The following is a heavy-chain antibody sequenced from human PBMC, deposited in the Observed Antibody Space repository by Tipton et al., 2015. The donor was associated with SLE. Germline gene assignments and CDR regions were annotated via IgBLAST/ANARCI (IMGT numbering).Heavy chain of an antibody. V-gene: IGHV4-59*08. CDR3: ARPQLPSGWSRYYFDY. CDR2: IDFSGST. J-gene: IGHJ4*02. Sequence: GLVKPSETLSLTCTVSGGSISRYFWSWIRQPPGKGLEWIGFIDFSGSTTYNPSLKSRVTMSIDTAKNQVSLQVTSVTAADTGVYYCARPQLPSGWSRYYFDYWGQGILVTVSS. D-gene: IGHD6-19*01. CDR1: GGSISRYF.